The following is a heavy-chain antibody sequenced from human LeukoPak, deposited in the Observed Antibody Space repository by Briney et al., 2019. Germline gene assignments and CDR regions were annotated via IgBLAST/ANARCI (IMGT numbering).Heavy chain of an antibody. CDR2: INPSGGST. Sequence: ASVKVSCKASGYTFTSYYMHWVRQAPGQGLERMGIINPSGGSTSYAQKFQGRVTMTRDTSTSTVYMELSSLRSEDTAVYYCARDPNIVVVPAANWFDPWGQGTLVTVSS. CDR3: ARDPNIVVVPAANWFDP. D-gene: IGHD2-2*01. V-gene: IGHV1-46*01. J-gene: IGHJ5*02. CDR1: GYTFTSYY.